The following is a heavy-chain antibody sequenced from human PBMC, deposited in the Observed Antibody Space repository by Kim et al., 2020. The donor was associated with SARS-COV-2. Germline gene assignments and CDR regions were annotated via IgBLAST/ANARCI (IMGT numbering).Heavy chain of an antibody. CDR3: ARELRRDSGPFDM. D-gene: IGHD2-15*01. CDR1: GFSFSYYW. Sequence: GGSLRLSCAASGFSFSYYWMGWVRQAPGGGLEWMGNINQDRSVKSYADSVKGRFIISRDNAENSLYLGMNSLRAEDTAVYYCARELRRDSGPFDMWGQGTMVTVSS. J-gene: IGHJ3*02. CDR2: INQDRSVK. V-gene: IGHV3-7*03.